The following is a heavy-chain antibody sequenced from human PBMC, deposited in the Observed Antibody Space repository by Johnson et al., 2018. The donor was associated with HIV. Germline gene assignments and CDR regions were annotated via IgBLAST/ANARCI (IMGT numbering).Heavy chain of an antibody. J-gene: IGHJ3*02. V-gene: IGHV3-30*19. CDR1: GFTFSSYG. CDR2: ISYDGSNK. Sequence: QVQLVESGGGVVQPGRSLRLSCAASGFTFSSYGMHWVRQAPGKGLEWVAVISYDGSNKYYADSVKGRFTISRDNSKKKLFLQMNSLRAEDTAVYYCAKGRSGAGGAFDIWGQGTMVTVSS. D-gene: IGHD1-26*01. CDR3: AKGRSGAGGAFDI.